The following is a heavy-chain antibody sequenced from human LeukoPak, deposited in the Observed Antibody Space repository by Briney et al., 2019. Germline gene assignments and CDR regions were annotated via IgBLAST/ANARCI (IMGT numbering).Heavy chain of an antibody. D-gene: IGHD3-9*01. CDR3: ARTNVLTGTDY. J-gene: IGHJ4*02. Sequence: PSETLSLTCTVSGGSISSYYWSWIRQPPGKGLEWIGYIFYTGSTNYNPSLKSRVTISVLTSKNRFSLKLSSVTAADTAVYYCARTNVLTGTDYWGQGTLVTVSS. V-gene: IGHV4-59*01. CDR1: GGSISSYY. CDR2: IFYTGST.